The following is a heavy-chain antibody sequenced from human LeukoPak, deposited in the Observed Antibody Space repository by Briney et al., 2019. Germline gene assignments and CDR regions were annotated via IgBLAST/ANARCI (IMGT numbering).Heavy chain of an antibody. CDR1: GFTVSSNY. V-gene: IGHV3-53*01. Sequence: GGSLRLSCAVSGFTVSSNYMSWVRQAPGKGLEWVSVIYSGGSTYYADSVKGRFTISRDNSKNTLYLQMNSLRAEDTAVYYCASHPRSDYFDYWGQGTLVTVSS. J-gene: IGHJ4*02. CDR2: IYSGGST. CDR3: ASHPRSDYFDY.